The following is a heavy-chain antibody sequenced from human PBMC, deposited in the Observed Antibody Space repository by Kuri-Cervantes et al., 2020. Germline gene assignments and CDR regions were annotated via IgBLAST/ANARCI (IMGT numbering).Heavy chain of an antibody. CDR2: ISGSGGST. CDR3: ARDGAAYFDASGSFVTFSDY. J-gene: IGHJ4*02. V-gene: IGHV3-23*01. Sequence: GESLKISCAASGFTFSSYAMSWVRQAPGKGLEWVSAISGSGGSTYYADSVRGRFTISRDNAKNSLYLQMSSLRAEDTAVYYCARDGAAYFDASGSFVTFSDYWGQGALVTVSS. D-gene: IGHD3-22*01. CDR1: GFTFSSYA.